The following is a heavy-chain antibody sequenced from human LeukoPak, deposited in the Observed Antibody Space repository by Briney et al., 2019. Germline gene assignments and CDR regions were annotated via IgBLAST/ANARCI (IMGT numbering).Heavy chain of an antibody. V-gene: IGHV4-61*01. J-gene: IGHJ3*02. CDR2: IYYSGST. CDR3: AREGPLQDAFDI. Sequence: SETLSLTCTVSGGSISSSSYYWSWIRQPPGKGLEWIGYIYYSGSTNYNPSLKSRVTISVDTSKNQFSLKLSSVTAADTAVYYCAREGPLQDAFDIWGQGTMVTVSS. D-gene: IGHD1-1*01. CDR1: GGSISSSSYY.